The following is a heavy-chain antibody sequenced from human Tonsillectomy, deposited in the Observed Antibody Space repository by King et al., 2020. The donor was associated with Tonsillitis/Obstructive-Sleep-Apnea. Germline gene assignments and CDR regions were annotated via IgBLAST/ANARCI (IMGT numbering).Heavy chain of an antibody. CDR1: GGSFSGYY. V-gene: IGHV4-34*01. Sequence: VQLQQWGAGLLKPSETLSLTCAVYGGSFSGYYWSWIRQPPGKGLEWIGEIKHSGSTNYNPSLKSRVTISADTSKNQFSLKLSSVTAADTAVYYCARAPFYSYEILTGYLNWFDPWGQGSLVTVSS. CDR2: IKHSGST. J-gene: IGHJ5*02. D-gene: IGHD3-9*01. CDR3: ARAPFYSYEILTGYLNWFDP.